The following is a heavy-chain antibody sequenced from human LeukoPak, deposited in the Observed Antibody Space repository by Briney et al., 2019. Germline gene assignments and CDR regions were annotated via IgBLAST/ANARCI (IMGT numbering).Heavy chain of an antibody. D-gene: IGHD3-16*01. J-gene: IGHJ4*02. Sequence: SETLSLTCTVSGGSISSYYWGWVRQPPGKGLEWIGSVYYSGTTYYNPSLKSRVTISVDTSKNQFSLKLSSVTAADTAVYYCARLPGTNWMGEYYFDYWGQGTLVTVSS. CDR1: GGSISSYY. CDR3: ARLPGTNWMGEYYFDY. CDR2: VYYSGTT. V-gene: IGHV4-39*01.